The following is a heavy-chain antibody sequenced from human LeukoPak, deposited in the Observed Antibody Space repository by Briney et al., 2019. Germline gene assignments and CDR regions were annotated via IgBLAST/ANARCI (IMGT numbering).Heavy chain of an antibody. D-gene: IGHD4-11*01. V-gene: IGHV3-7*01. CDR1: GFMLSGYW. Sequence: PGESLRLSCAASGFMLSGYWLNWVRQAPGEGLEWVANINADGSEQIYVDSVEGRFPISRDNAKNVLFLQLNSLGADDAAVYYCRRGLYSYSHDWGHGTLVTVSS. CDR3: RRGLYSYSHD. CDR2: INADGSEQ. J-gene: IGHJ4*01.